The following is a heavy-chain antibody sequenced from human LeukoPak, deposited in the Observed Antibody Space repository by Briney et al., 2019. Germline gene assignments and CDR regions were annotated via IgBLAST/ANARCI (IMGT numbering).Heavy chain of an antibody. CDR2: ISGSGGST. J-gene: IGHJ4*02. Sequence: GGSLRLSCAASGFTFSSYAMSWVRQAPGKGLEWVSAISGSGGSTYYADSVKGRFTISRDSSKNTLYLQMNSLRAEDTAVYYCAKVQDYYDSSITFDYWGQGTLVTVSS. CDR3: AKVQDYYDSSITFDY. CDR1: GFTFSSYA. D-gene: IGHD3-22*01. V-gene: IGHV3-23*01.